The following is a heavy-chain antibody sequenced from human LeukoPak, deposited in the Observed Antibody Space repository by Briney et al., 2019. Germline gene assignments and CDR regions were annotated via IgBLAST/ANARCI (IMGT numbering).Heavy chain of an antibody. V-gene: IGHV1-18*01. CDR3: GRGGPFPSGSSSREYYLDY. CDR1: GYDFINYG. D-gene: IGHD6-6*01. Sequence: ASVKVSCKASGYDFINYGISWLRQAPGQGLEWMGWKSIYNGNTNYKLQGRVTMTIDTSTSTAYMEVRSLRSDDTAVYHCGRGGPFPSGSSSREYYLDYWGQGTLVIVSS. CDR2: KSIYNGNT. J-gene: IGHJ4*02.